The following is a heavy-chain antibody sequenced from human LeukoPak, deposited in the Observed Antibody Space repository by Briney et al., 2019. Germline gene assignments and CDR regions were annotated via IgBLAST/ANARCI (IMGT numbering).Heavy chain of an antibody. V-gene: IGHV1-2*02. Sequence: ASVKVSCKASGYTFTGYYMHWVRQAPGQGLEWMGWINPNRGGTNYAQKFQGRVTMTRDTSISTAYMELSRLRSDETAVYYCARADRIAANGDYWGQGTLVTVSS. CDR1: GYTFTGYY. CDR2: INPNRGGT. D-gene: IGHD6-13*01. CDR3: ARADRIAANGDY. J-gene: IGHJ4*02.